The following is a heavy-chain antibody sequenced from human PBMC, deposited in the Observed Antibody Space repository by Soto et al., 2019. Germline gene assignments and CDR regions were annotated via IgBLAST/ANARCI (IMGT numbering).Heavy chain of an antibody. CDR2: ISYDGSNK. Sequence: GGSLRLSCAASGFTFSIYGMHWVRQAPGKGLEWVAVISYDGSNKYYADSVKGRFTISRDNSKNTLYLQMNSLRAEDTAVYYCAKLWITTFFDYWGQGTLVTVSS. V-gene: IGHV3-30*18. J-gene: IGHJ4*02. CDR1: GFTFSIYG. CDR3: AKLWITTFFDY. D-gene: IGHD3-22*01.